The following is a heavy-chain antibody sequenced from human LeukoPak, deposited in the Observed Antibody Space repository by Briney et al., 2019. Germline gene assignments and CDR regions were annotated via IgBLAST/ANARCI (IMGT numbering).Heavy chain of an antibody. CDR1: GGSFSGYY. CDR2: INHSGST. J-gene: IGHJ6*02. CDR3: ARLALRNQLLYFHYYGMDV. Sequence: SETLSLTYAVYGGSFSGYYWSWIRQPPGKGLEWIGEINHSGSTNYNPSLKSRVTISVDTSKNQFSLKLSSVTAADTAVYYCARLALRNQLLYFHYYGMDVWGQGTTVTVSS. D-gene: IGHD2-2*02. V-gene: IGHV4-34*01.